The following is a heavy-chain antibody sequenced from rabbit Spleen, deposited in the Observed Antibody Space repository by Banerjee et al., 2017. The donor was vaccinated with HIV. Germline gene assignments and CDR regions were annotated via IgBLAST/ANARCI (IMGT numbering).Heavy chain of an antibody. V-gene: IGHV1S45*01. CDR1: GFSFSSGYD. CDR2: IYTGNGKN. D-gene: IGHD8-1*01. J-gene: IGHJ3*01. CDR3: ARHAGYAGYGYSTLDL. Sequence: QEELVESGGGLVKPGASLTLTCTASGFSFSSGYDISWVRQAPGKGLEWIGFIYTGNGKNYYASWAKGRFTISKTSSTTVTLQMTSLTAADTATYFCARHAGYAGYGYSTLDLWGQGTLVTVS.